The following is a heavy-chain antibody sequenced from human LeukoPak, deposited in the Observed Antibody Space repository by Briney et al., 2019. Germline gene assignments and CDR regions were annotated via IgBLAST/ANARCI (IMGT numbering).Heavy chain of an antibody. CDR1: GGSISSGDYY. D-gene: IGHD3-10*01. Sequence: SETLSLTCTVSGGSISSGDYYWSWIRQPPGKGLEWIGYIYYSGSTYYNPSLKSRVTISVDTSKNRFSLKLSSVTAADTAVYYCARETPPYYYGSGSSSNFDYWGQGTLVTVSS. CDR2: IYYSGST. CDR3: ARETPPYYYGSGSSSNFDY. J-gene: IGHJ4*02. V-gene: IGHV4-30-4*08.